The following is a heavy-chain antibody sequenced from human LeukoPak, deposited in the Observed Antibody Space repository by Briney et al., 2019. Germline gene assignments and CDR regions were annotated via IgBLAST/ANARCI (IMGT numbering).Heavy chain of an antibody. CDR2: ISGSGGSA. CDR3: AKDVGKYGSGSFY. CDR1: GFTFSSYA. J-gene: IGHJ4*02. D-gene: IGHD3-10*01. Sequence: GGSLRLSCAASGFTFSSYATSWVRQAPGKGLEWVSAISGSGGSAYNADSVKGRFTISRDNSKSTLYLQMNSLRAEDTAVYYCAKDVGKYGSGSFYWGQGTLVTVSS. V-gene: IGHV3-23*01.